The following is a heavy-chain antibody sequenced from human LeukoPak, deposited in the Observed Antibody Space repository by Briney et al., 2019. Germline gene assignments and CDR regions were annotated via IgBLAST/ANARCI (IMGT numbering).Heavy chain of an antibody. Sequence: SGTLSLTCTVSGGSISSYYWSWIRQPPGKGLEWIGYIYYSGSTNYNPSLKSRVTISVDTSKNQFSLKLSSVTAADTAVYYCAREYSSGFDYWGQGTLVTVSS. V-gene: IGHV4-59*01. D-gene: IGHD6-25*01. J-gene: IGHJ4*02. CDR1: GGSISSYY. CDR3: AREYSSGFDY. CDR2: IYYSGST.